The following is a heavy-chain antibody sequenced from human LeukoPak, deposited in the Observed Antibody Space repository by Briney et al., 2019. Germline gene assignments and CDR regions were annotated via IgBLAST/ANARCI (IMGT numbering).Heavy chain of an antibody. V-gene: IGHV5-51*01. CDR2: IYPDDSDT. J-gene: IGHJ4*02. CDR1: GYSFTSYW. Sequence: GESLKISCKASGYSFTSYWIGWVRQMPGKGLEWMGIIYPDDSDTRSSPSFQGQVTISADKSISTAYLQWSSLKASDTAMYYCVRHGSNGQLAQVDYWGQGTLVTVSS. D-gene: IGHD6-13*01. CDR3: VRHGSNGQLAQVDY.